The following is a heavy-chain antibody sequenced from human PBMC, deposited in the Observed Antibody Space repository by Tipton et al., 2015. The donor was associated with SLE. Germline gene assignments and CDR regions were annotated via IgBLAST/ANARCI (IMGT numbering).Heavy chain of an antibody. CDR1: GGSISSGSYY. D-gene: IGHD3-10*01. CDR3: AAREKAITMVRGVIIPFDY. Sequence: TLSLTCTVSGGSISSGSYYWSWIRQPAGMGLEWIGYIYTSGSTNYNPSLKSRVTISVDTSKNQFSLKLSSVTAADTAVYYCAAREKAITMVRGVIIPFDYWGQGTLVTVSS. J-gene: IGHJ4*02. V-gene: IGHV4-61*09. CDR2: IYTSGST.